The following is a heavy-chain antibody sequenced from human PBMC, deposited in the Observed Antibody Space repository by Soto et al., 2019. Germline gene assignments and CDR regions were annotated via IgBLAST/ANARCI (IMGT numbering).Heavy chain of an antibody. CDR2: IDWDDDK. CDR1: GFSLSTSGMC. CDR3: ARALYSNYVWNWFDP. J-gene: IGHJ5*02. Sequence: GSGPTLVNPTQTLTLTCTFSGFSLSTSGMCVSWIRQPPGKALEWLALIDWDDDKYYSTSLKTRLTISKDTSKNQVVLTMTNMDPVDTATYYCARALYSNYVWNWFDPWGQGTLVTVSS. D-gene: IGHD4-4*01. V-gene: IGHV2-70*01.